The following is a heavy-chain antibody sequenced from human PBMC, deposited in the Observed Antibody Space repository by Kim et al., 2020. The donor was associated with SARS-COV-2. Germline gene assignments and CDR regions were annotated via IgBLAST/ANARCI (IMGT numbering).Heavy chain of an antibody. V-gene: IGHV3-23*01. D-gene: IGHD5-18*01. CDR2: ISGSGGST. Sequence: GGSLRLSCAASGFTFSSYSMSWVRQAPGKGLEWVSAISGSGGSTYYADSVKGRFTISRDNSKNTLYLQMNSLRAEDTAVYYCAKEAGGSSYGEDYFDYWGQGTLVTVSS. J-gene: IGHJ4*02. CDR3: AKEAGGSSYGEDYFDY. CDR1: GFTFSSYS.